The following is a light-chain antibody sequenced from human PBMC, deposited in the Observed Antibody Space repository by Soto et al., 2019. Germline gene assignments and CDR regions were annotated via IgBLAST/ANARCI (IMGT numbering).Light chain of an antibody. V-gene: IGLV2-23*02. Sequence: QSVLAQPASVSGSPGQSITISCTGTSSDVGSYNLVSWYQQHPGKAPKLMIYEVGKRPSGVSNRFSGSKSGNTASLTISGLQAEDEADYYCCSYAGSSTHYVFGTGTKVTVL. CDR1: SSDVGSYNL. CDR2: EVG. J-gene: IGLJ1*01. CDR3: CSYAGSSTHYV.